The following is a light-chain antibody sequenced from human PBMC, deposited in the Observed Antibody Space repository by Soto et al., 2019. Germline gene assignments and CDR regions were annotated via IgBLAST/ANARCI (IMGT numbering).Light chain of an antibody. CDR1: QGISYS. V-gene: IGKV1-27*01. J-gene: IGKJ1*01. Sequence: DIQMTQSPSSLSASIGDRVTITCRASQGISYSLAWYQQKPGRVPKLLIYATSALHSGVPSWFSGGGSGTDFTLTIYSLQPEDSATYYCQKYGRVPGMFGQGTKVEVK. CDR2: ATS. CDR3: QKYGRVPGM.